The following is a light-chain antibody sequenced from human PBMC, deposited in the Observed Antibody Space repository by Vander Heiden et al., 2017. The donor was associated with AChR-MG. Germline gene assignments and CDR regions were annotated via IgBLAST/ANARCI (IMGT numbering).Light chain of an antibody. CDR2: DDS. V-gene: IGLV3-21*02. Sequence: SYVLTQPPSVSVAPGQTARITCGGNNIGSKSVHWHQQKPGQATVLVVYDDSDRPSGIPERFSGSNSGNTATLTISRVEAGDEADYYCQVWDSSSDHVVFGGGTKLTVL. J-gene: IGLJ2*01. CDR3: QVWDSSSDHVV. CDR1: NIGSKS.